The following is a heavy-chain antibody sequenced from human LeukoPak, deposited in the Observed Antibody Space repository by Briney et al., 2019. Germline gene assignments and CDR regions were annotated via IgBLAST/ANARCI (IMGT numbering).Heavy chain of an antibody. CDR2: ISSSSSYI. V-gene: IGHV3-21*01. Sequence: GGSLRLSCAAYGFTFSSYSMNWVRQAPGKGLEWVSSISSSSSYIYYADSVKGRFTISRDNAKNSLYLQMNSLRAEDTAVYYCARGSSSSCLLYWGQGTLVTVSS. D-gene: IGHD6-13*01. J-gene: IGHJ4*02. CDR1: GFTFSSYS. CDR3: ARGSSSSCLLY.